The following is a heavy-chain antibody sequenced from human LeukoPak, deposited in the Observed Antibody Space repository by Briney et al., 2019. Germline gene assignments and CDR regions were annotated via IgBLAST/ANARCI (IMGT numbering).Heavy chain of an antibody. Sequence: PSETLSLTCTVSGGSISSSSYYWGWIRQPPGKGLEWIGSIYYSGSTYYNFSLKSRVTISVDTSKSHFSLTLSSVTAADTAVYYCARHYSPVARNWFDPWGQGTLVIVSS. V-gene: IGHV4-39*01. CDR2: IYYSGST. CDR1: GGSISSSSYY. J-gene: IGHJ5*02. CDR3: ARHYSPVARNWFDP. D-gene: IGHD5-18*01.